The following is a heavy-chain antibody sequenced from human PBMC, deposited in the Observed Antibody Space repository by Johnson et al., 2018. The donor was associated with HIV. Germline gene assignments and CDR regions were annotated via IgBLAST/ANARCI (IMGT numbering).Heavy chain of an antibody. CDR3: ARDGSQLADAFDI. D-gene: IGHD6-6*01. J-gene: IGHJ3*02. CDR1: GFTFSSYA. CDR2: ISGSGGST. V-gene: IGHV3-23*04. Sequence: VQLVESGGVVVQPGGSLTLSCAASGFTFSSYAMSWVRQAPGKGLEWVSAISGSGGSTYYAGSVKGRFTISRDNSKNTLYLQMNSLRAEDTAVYYCARDGSQLADAFDIWGQGTMVTVSS.